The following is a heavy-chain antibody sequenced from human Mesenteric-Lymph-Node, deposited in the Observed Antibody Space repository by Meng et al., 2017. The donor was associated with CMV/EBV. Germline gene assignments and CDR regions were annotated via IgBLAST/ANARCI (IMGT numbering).Heavy chain of an antibody. Sequence: GESLKISCTASGFTFGDYAMSWVRQAPGKGLEWVGFIRSKAYGGTTEYAASVKGRFTISRDDSKSIAYLQMNSLKTEDTAVYYCTRDMGRNYFDYWGQGTLVTVSS. D-gene: IGHD1-26*01. CDR1: GFTFGDYA. V-gene: IGHV3-49*04. CDR3: TRDMGRNYFDY. CDR2: IRSKAYGGTT. J-gene: IGHJ4*02.